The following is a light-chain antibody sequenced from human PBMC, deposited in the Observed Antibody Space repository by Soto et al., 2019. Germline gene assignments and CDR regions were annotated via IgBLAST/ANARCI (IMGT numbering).Light chain of an antibody. CDR1: QSISNW. CDR3: QQYNEYSWT. Sequence: DIQVTQSPSSVSASVGDRVTITCRASQSISNWLAWYQQKPGKAPKLLIYMASSLESGVPSRFSGSGSGTEFTLTISSLQPDDFATYYCQQYNEYSWTFGQGTKVDIK. V-gene: IGKV1-5*03. J-gene: IGKJ1*01. CDR2: MAS.